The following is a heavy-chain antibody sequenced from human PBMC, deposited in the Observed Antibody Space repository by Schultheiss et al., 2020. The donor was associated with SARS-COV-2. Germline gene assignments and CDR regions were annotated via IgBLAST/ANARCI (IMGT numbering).Heavy chain of an antibody. V-gene: IGHV5-10-1*01. CDR1: GYSFTSHW. D-gene: IGHD3-10*01. CDR2: IDPSDSYT. CDR3: ATAGPHYGSGSYLYYYYMDV. Sequence: GESLKISCKGSGYSFTSHWISWVRQMPGKGLEWMGRIDPSDSYTNYSPSFQGHVTISADKSISTAYLQWSSLKASDTAMYYCATAGPHYGSGSYLYYYYMDVWGKGTTVTVSS. J-gene: IGHJ6*03.